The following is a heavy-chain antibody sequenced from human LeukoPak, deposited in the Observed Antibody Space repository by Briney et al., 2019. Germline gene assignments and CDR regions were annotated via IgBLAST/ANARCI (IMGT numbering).Heavy chain of an antibody. V-gene: IGHV4-59*08. Sequence: PSETLSLTCSVSGDSISGFYWNWIRQSPGKGLEWIGNIHYSGNSNYNPSLKSRVTISIDTSRKQFFLKLSSVTAADTTVYYCVLAPNSNWFDFWGQGTQVTVSS. CDR2: IHYSGNS. J-gene: IGHJ5*01. CDR1: GDSISGFY. CDR3: VLAPNSNWFDF. D-gene: IGHD2-8*01.